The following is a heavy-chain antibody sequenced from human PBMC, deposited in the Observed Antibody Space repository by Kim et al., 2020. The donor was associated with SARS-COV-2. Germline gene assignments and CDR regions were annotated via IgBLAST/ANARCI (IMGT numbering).Heavy chain of an antibody. V-gene: IGHV3-15*01. D-gene: IGHD6-19*01. CDR3: PARSGWLGFDY. J-gene: IGHJ4*02. Sequence: DYPPPVQGRFPISWDDSKNTLYLQWNSLKTEDTAVYYCPARSGWLGFDYWGQGTLVTVSS.